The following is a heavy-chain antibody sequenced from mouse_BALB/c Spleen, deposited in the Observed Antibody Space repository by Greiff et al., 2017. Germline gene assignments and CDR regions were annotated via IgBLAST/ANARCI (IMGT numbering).Heavy chain of an antibody. V-gene: IGHV1-4*01. CDR3: ARYPRGSSYEEYY. CDR1: GYTFTSYT. CDR2: INPSSGYT. Sequence: QVQLKQSGAELARPGASVKMSCKASGYTFTSYTMHWVKQRPGQGLEWIGYINPSSGYTNYNQKFKDKATLTADKSSSTAYMQLSSLTSEDSAVYYCARYPRGSSYEEYYWGQGTTLTVSS. D-gene: IGHD1-1*01. J-gene: IGHJ2*01.